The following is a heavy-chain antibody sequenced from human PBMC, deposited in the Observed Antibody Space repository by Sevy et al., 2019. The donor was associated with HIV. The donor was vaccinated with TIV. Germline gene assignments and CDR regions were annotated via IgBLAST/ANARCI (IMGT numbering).Heavy chain of an antibody. CDR3: ARAYDYGDSNDY. V-gene: IGHV3-11*01. J-gene: IGHJ4*02. CDR1: GFTFSDYY. Sequence: GSLRLSCAASGFTFSDYYMSWIRQAPGKGLEWVSYISSSGSTIYYADSVKGRFTISRDNAKNSLYLQMNSLRAEDTAVCYCARAYDYGDSNDYWGQGTLVTVSS. CDR2: ISSSGSTI. D-gene: IGHD4-17*01.